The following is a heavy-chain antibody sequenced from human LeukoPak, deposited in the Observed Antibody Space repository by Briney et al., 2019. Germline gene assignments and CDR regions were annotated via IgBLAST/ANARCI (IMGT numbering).Heavy chain of an antibody. CDR2: INPSDGST. J-gene: IGHJ6*02. Sequence: ASVKVSCKASGYTFTSYDINWVRQAPGQGLEWMGTINPSDGSTRYAQKFQGRVTMTRDTSTSTVYMELSRLRSEDTAVYYCAREEMYCSGGRCYPGRVYYYYGMDVWGQGTTVTVSS. D-gene: IGHD2-15*01. V-gene: IGHV1-46*01. CDR1: GYTFTSYD. CDR3: AREEMYCSGGRCYPGRVYYYYGMDV.